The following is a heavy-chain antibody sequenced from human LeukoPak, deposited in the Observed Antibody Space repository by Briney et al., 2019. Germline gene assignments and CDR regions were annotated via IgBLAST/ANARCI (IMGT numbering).Heavy chain of an antibody. CDR1: GFTFSSHA. V-gene: IGHV3-23*01. CDR2: ISGSGGST. Sequence: GGSLRLSCAASGFTFSSHAMSWVRQAPGKGLEWVSTISGSGGSTYYADSVKGRFTISRDNSKNTLYLQMSSLRAEDTAEYYCAKDRSSSWYEEYYFDYWGQGTLVTVSS. J-gene: IGHJ4*02. CDR3: AKDRSSSWYEEYYFDY. D-gene: IGHD6-13*01.